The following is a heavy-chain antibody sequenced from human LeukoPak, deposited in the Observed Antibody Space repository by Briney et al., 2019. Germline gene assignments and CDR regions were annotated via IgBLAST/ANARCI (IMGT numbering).Heavy chain of an antibody. J-gene: IGHJ5*02. CDR3: ARDLGQYYDTSDNWFDP. D-gene: IGHD3-22*01. V-gene: IGHV3-21*01. CDR1: GLTFISYT. Sequence: GGSLRLSCTVSGLTFISYTMNWVRQAPGKGLEWVSSISSSYTHIYYADSVKGRFTISRDNTKNSVYLQMNSLRAEDTAVYYCARDLGQYYDTSDNWFDPWGQGTLVTVSS. CDR2: ISSSYTHI.